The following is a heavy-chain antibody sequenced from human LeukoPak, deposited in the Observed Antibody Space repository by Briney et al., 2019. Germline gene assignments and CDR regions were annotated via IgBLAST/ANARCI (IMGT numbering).Heavy chain of an antibody. Sequence: SETLSLTCAVYGGSFSAYYWSWVRQPPGKGLEWIGEINHSGSTNYNPSLKSRVTMSVDTSKNQFSLKLSSVTAADTAVYYCARGRMSSISTAWFDPWGQGTLVTVSS. J-gene: IGHJ5*02. D-gene: IGHD2-2*01. CDR1: GGSFSAYY. CDR3: ARGRMSSISTAWFDP. V-gene: IGHV4-34*01. CDR2: INHSGST.